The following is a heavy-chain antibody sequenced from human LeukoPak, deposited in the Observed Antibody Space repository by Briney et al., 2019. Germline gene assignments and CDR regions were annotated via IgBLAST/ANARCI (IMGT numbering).Heavy chain of an antibody. CDR2: ISWNSGSI. J-gene: IGHJ4*02. D-gene: IGHD5-12*01. Sequence: QPGGSLRLSCAASGFTFDDYAMHWVRQAPGKGLEWVSGISWNSGSIGYADSVKGRFTISRDNAKNSLYLQMNSLRAEDTALYYCAKDSLSIVATVGYFDYWGQGTLVTVSS. CDR3: AKDSLSIVATVGYFDY. V-gene: IGHV3-9*01. CDR1: GFTFDDYA.